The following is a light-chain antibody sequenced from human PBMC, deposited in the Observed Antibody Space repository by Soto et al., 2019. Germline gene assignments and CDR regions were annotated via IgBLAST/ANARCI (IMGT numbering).Light chain of an antibody. Sequence: VVMTQSPVSLPVTLGQPASISCRSSRSLVYSDGKTYLNWFQQRPGHSPRRLIYQVSNRDSGVPDRFRGSGSGTDFTLQINRVEAEDVGVYYCMQGTHWPWTFGQGTKVEIK. J-gene: IGKJ1*01. CDR3: MQGTHWPWT. CDR2: QVS. CDR1: RSLVYSDGKTY. V-gene: IGKV2-30*01.